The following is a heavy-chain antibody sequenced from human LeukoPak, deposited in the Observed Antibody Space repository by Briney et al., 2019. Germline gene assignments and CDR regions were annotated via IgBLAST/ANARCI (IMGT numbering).Heavy chain of an antibody. CDR1: GFTFSRYA. Sequence: PGGSLRLSCAASGFTFSRYAMSWVRQAPGKGLEWVSAISGGGGRTYYADSVKGRFTISRDNSNNTLYLQMNSLRAEDTAVYYCARSNDILTGSSTYWGQGTLVTVSS. J-gene: IGHJ4*02. D-gene: IGHD3-9*01. CDR2: ISGGGGRT. V-gene: IGHV3-23*01. CDR3: ARSNDILTGSSTY.